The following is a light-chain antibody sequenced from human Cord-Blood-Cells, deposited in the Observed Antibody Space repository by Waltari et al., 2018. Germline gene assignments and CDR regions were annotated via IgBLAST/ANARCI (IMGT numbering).Light chain of an antibody. CDR2: EDN. CDR1: SGSIASNY. Sequence: NFMLTQPNSVSESPGKTVTISCTRSSGSIASNYVQWYQQRPGSSPTTVSYEDNQGPAEVPDRFSGSIDSSSHSASLTISGLKTEDEADDYCQSYDSSNWLFGGGTKLTVL. V-gene: IGLV6-57*01. J-gene: IGLJ3*02. CDR3: QSYDSSNWL.